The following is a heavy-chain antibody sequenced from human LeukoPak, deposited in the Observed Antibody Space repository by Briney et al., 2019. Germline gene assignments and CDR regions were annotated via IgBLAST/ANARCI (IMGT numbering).Heavy chain of an antibody. CDR1: GFTFGNYW. V-gene: IGHV3-7*05. Sequence: GGSLRLSCAASGFTFGNYWMGRVRQAPGEGLEWLAIIKQDGSDKYYVDSVKGRFTISRDNTKKALFLQMNSLRSEDTAIYYCARTILAPWGQGTLVIVSS. CDR3: ARTILAP. D-gene: IGHD3-3*01. CDR2: IKQDGSDK. J-gene: IGHJ5*02.